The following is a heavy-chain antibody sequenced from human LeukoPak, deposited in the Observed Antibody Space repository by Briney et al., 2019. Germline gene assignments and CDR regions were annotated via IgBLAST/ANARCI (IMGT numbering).Heavy chain of an antibody. D-gene: IGHD3-22*01. V-gene: IGHV3-48*02. CDR1: GFTFSNYN. Sequence: GGSLRLSCAASGFTFSNYNMNWVRQAPGRGLEWVSYISTSGRAIFYADSVKGRFTISRDNAKNSLFLQMNSLRDEDTAVYYCARVPLYDRSGYYFDYWGLGTLVTVSS. CDR3: ARVPLYDRSGYYFDY. J-gene: IGHJ4*02. CDR2: ISTSGRAI.